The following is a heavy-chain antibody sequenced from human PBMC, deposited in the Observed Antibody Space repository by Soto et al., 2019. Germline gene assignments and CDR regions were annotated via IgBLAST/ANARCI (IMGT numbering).Heavy chain of an antibody. CDR3: ARDMENGDLDY. J-gene: IGHJ4*02. D-gene: IGHD1-1*01. CDR1: GFTFSSYG. V-gene: IGHV3-48*03. CDR2: VTSGGSTI. Sequence: LRLSCAASGFTFSSYGMHWVRQAPGKGLEWVSFVTSGGSTIYYADSVKGRFTISRDNAKNSLYLQMNSLRAEDTAVYYCARDMENGDLDYWGQGTLVTVSS.